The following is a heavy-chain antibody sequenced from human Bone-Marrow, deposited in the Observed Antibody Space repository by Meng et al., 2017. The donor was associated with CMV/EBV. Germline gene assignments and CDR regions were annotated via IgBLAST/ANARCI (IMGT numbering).Heavy chain of an antibody. CDR1: EYTFTRYD. V-gene: IGHV1-8*01. D-gene: IGHD3-10*01. J-gene: IGHJ4*02. Sequence: ASEKVSCKASEYTFTRYDINWVRQSIGQGLEWMGWMNPDSGNTAYAQKFQGRVTMTRDTSTSTAYMELRSLRSEDTAVYYCARVSRGRGDYWGQGTLVTASS. CDR2: MNPDSGNT. CDR3: ARVSRGRGDY.